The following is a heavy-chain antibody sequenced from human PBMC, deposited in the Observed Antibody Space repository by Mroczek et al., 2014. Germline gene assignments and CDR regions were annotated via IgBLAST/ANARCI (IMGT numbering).Heavy chain of an antibody. D-gene: IGHD2-2*01. CDR3: ARGRYQLLFGYQEPILNDL. Sequence: QVQLVQSGAEVKKPGASVKVSCKASGYTFTSYDINWVRQATGQGLEWMGWMNPNSGNTGYAQKFQGRVTMTRNTSISTAYMELSSLRSEDTAVYYCARGRYQLLFGYQEPILNDLWGRGTPGHCL. CDR2: MNPNSGNT. J-gene: IGHJ2*01. V-gene: IGHV1-8*01. CDR1: GYTFTSYD.